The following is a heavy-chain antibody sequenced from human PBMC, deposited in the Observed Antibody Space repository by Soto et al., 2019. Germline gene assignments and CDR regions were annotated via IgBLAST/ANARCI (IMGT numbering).Heavy chain of an antibody. Sequence: SETLSLTCAVSGGSISRYYWSWIRQPPGKGLEWIGYIYYSGSTNYNPSLKGRVTISVDTSKNQFSLKLSSVTAADTAVYYCASWFAYHDFWSGPFDYWGQGALVTVSS. J-gene: IGHJ4*02. CDR2: IYYSGST. V-gene: IGHV4-59*08. D-gene: IGHD3-3*01. CDR1: GGSISRYY. CDR3: ASWFAYHDFWSGPFDY.